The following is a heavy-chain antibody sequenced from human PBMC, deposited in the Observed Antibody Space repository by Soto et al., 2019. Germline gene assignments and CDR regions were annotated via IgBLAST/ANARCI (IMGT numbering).Heavy chain of an antibody. CDR2: ISGSGGTT. CDR1: GFTFENYA. J-gene: IGHJ6*02. D-gene: IGHD3-3*01. Sequence: GGSLRLSCVASGFTFENYAMSWVRQAPGKGLEWVSAISGSGGTTYYSDSVKGRFTISRDNSKNTVYLQMNDLRVEDAAEYFCAKDSWAIFGVPAGEYYAMDVWGQGITVTVSS. CDR3: AKDSWAIFGVPAGEYYAMDV. V-gene: IGHV3-23*01.